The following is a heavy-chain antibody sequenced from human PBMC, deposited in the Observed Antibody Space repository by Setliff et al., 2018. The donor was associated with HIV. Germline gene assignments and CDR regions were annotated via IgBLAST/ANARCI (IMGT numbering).Heavy chain of an antibody. J-gene: IGHJ6*03. V-gene: IGHV4-31*03. CDR1: GASISSGGYY. Sequence: PSETLSLTCSVSGASISSGGYYWSWIRQHPGKGLEWIGCIYYSGSTYYNPSLKSRVTISEDTSKNQFSLKLTSVTAADTAVYYCAREGPYYMDVWGKGTTVTVSS. CDR3: AREGPYYMDV. CDR2: IYYSGST.